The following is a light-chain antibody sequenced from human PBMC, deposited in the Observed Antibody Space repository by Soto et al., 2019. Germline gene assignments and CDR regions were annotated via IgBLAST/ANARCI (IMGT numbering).Light chain of an antibody. CDR3: SSYTGSTTLHYV. CDR2: DVS. Sequence: QSVLTQPASVSGSPGQSSTLSCTGTSSDVGGYNYVSWYQQHPGKAPKLLIYDVSNRPSGASNRFSGSKSGNTASLTISGLQAEDEADYYCSSYTGSTTLHYVFGTGTKVTVL. V-gene: IGLV2-14*01. J-gene: IGLJ1*01. CDR1: SSDVGGYNY.